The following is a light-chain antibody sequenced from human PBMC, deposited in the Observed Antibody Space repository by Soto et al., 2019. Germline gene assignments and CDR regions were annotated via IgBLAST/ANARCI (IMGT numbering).Light chain of an antibody. Sequence: QSVLTQPPSASGSPGQSVTITCSGTSTDVGEENYVSWYQQHPGKVPKLILYEVSKRPSGVPDRFSGSRSGNPASLTVSGLQAEDESDYYSSSFAGSPVVFGGGTKLTVL. J-gene: IGLJ2*01. V-gene: IGLV2-8*01. CDR2: EVS. CDR3: SSFAGSPVV. CDR1: STDVGEENY.